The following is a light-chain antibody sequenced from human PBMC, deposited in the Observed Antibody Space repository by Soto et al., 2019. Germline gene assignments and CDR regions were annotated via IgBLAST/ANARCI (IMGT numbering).Light chain of an antibody. J-gene: IGLJ2*01. Sequence: QPVLTQSPSASASLGASVKLACTLSSGHSNYAIAWQQQQPEKGPRYLMKVNSDGSHTKGDGIPDRFSGSSSGAERYLTISSLQSEDEADYYCQTWDTGIQVFGGGTKLTVL. CDR1: SGHSNYA. CDR2: VNSDGSH. CDR3: QTWDTGIQV. V-gene: IGLV4-69*01.